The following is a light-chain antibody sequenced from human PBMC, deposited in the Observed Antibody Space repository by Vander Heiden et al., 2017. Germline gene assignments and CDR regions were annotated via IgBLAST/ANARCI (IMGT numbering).Light chain of an antibody. V-gene: IGLV2-14*03. J-gene: IGLJ1*01. CDR2: DVT. CDR1: SSDVGGYDS. CDR3: SSYTTSGTRV. Sequence: QSALTQPASVSGSLGQSITISCAGTSSDVGGYDSVSWYQQHPGKAPKLMIYDVTYRPSGVSIRFSGSKSGNTASLTICGLQAEDESDYYCSSYTTSGTRVFGTGTNVTVL.